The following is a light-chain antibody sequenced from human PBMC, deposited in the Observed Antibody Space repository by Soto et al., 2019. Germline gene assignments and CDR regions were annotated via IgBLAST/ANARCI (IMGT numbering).Light chain of an antibody. V-gene: IGLV2-8*01. J-gene: IGLJ2*01. CDR3: SSYAGSNNFVV. CDR2: EVS. Sequence: QSALTLPPSASGSPGQSVTIACTGTSSDVGAYSYVSWYQQHPGKAPKLMIYEVSKRPSGVPDRFSGSKSGNTASLTVSGLQAEDEADYYCSSYAGSNNFVVFGGGTQLTVL. CDR1: SSDVGAYSY.